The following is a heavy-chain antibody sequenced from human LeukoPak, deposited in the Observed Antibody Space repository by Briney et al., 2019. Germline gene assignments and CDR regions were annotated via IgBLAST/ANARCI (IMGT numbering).Heavy chain of an antibody. J-gene: IGHJ4*02. Sequence: RGSLRLSCAASAFTFSNYAMSWVGQAPGKGLEWVSVISNTGVTTYYADSVKGRFTISRDNSKNTLFLQMNSLRAEDTALYYCAKLITPATTGGIDYWGQGTLVIVTS. V-gene: IGHV3-23*01. D-gene: IGHD1-26*01. CDR2: ISNTGVTT. CDR1: AFTFSNYA. CDR3: AKLITPATTGGIDY.